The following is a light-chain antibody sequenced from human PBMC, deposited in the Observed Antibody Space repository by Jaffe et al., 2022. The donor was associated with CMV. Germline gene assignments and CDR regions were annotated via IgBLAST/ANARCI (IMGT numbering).Light chain of an antibody. V-gene: IGKV1-9*01. CDR1: QGISSY. Sequence: IQLTQSPSSLSAFVGDRVTITCRASQGISSYLAWYQQKPGKAPKLLIYGASTLESGVPSRFSGSGAGTDFTLTISSLQPEDFATYYCQQLDTYPRGGFTFGPGTKVDIK. CDR3: QQLDTYPRGGFT. CDR2: GAS. J-gene: IGKJ3*01.